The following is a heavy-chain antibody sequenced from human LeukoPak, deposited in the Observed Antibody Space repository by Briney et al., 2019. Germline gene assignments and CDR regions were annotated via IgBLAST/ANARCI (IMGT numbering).Heavy chain of an antibody. V-gene: IGHV4-34*01. CDR2: INHSGST. Sequence: SETLSLTCAVYGGSFSGYYWSWIRQPPGKGLEWIGEINHSGSTNYNPSLKSRVTISVDTSKNQFSQKLSSVTAADTAVYYCARAHSGSYFKQGRYNWFDPWGQGTLVTVSS. J-gene: IGHJ5*02. CDR1: GGSFSGYY. CDR3: ARAHSGSYFKQGRYNWFDP. D-gene: IGHD1-26*01.